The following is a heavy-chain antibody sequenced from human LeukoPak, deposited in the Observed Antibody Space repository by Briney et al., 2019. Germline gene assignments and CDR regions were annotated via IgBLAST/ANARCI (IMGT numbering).Heavy chain of an antibody. CDR3: ARDFLTYIYDSSGGVVSNPLDY. V-gene: IGHV4-39*07. D-gene: IGHD3-22*01. J-gene: IGHJ4*02. CDR2: IYYSGST. CDR1: GGSISSSSYY. Sequence: KPSETLSLTCTVSGGSISSSSYYWGWIRQPPGKGLEWIGSIYYSGSTYYNPSLKSRVTISVDTSKNQFSLKLSSVTAADTAVYYCARDFLTYIYDSSGGVVSNPLDYWGQGTLVTVSS.